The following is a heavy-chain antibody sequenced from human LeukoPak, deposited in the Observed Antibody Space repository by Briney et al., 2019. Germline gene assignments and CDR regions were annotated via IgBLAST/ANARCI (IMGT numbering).Heavy chain of an antibody. CDR1: GYTFTSYG. V-gene: IGHV1-18*01. CDR2: ISAYNGNT. J-gene: IGHJ5*02. D-gene: IGHD6-13*01. CDR3: ARLAEHIAPFDP. Sequence: ASVKISCKASGYTFTSYGISWVRQAPGQGLEWMGWISAYNGNTNYAQKLQGRVTITTDTSTSTAYMELRSLRSDDTAVYYCARLAEHIAPFDPWGQGTLVTVSS.